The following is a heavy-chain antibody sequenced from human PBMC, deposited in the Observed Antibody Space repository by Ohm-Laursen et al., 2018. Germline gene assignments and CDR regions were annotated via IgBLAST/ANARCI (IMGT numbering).Heavy chain of an antibody. Sequence: SLRLSCAASGFTFSNYWMHWVRQAPGKGLMWVSRINSDGSSTSYADSVKGRFTISRDNAKNTLYLQTNSLRAEDTAVYHCARAVAGGDAFDIWGQGTMVTVSS. D-gene: IGHD6-19*01. CDR1: GFTFSNYW. CDR2: INSDGSST. J-gene: IGHJ3*02. V-gene: IGHV3-74*01. CDR3: ARAVAGGDAFDI.